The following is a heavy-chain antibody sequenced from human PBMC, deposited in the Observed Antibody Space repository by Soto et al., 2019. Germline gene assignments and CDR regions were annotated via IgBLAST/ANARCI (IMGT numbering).Heavy chain of an antibody. V-gene: IGHV4-59*13. CDR1: GASISSYY. Sequence: PSETLSLTCTVSGASISSYYWTWIRQPPGKGLEWIGYISDSGRTSYNPSLKSRAIVSSDTSKNQFSLNLRSVTAVDTAVYYCARLYYYDSSGYYYSAFDIWGQGTMVTVSS. D-gene: IGHD3-22*01. CDR2: ISDSGRT. CDR3: ARLYYYDSSGYYYSAFDI. J-gene: IGHJ3*02.